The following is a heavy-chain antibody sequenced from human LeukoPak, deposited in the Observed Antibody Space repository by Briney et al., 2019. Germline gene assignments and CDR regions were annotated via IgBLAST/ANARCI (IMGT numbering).Heavy chain of an antibody. D-gene: IGHD4-23*01. Sequence: GGSLRLSCAASGFTFSSYTMSWVRQAPGKGLEWVSTITTSDGNTYYADSVKGRFTISRDNSKNTLYLQMDSLRAEDTAVYYCANETRPNDYWGQGTLVTVSS. J-gene: IGHJ4*02. CDR1: GFTFSSYT. CDR3: ANETRPNDY. CDR2: ITTSDGNT. V-gene: IGHV3-23*01.